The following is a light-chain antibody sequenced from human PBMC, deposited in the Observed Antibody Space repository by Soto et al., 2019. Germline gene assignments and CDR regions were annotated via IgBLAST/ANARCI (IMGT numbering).Light chain of an antibody. Sequence: DIQMTQSPSSLSASVGDRVTITCRASQDISVYLAWYQQKPGKVPKLLIYSASTLQSGVPSRFSGSGSGTDFTLTISSLQPEDVANYYCQKFNTAPLTFVQGTRLEIK. CDR2: SAS. J-gene: IGKJ5*01. CDR3: QKFNTAPLT. V-gene: IGKV1-27*01. CDR1: QDISVY.